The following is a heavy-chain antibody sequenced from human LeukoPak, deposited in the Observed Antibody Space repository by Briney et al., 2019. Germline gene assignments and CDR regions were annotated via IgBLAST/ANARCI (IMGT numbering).Heavy chain of an antibody. CDR3: ARVLVMGYCSSTSCPVGY. D-gene: IGHD2-2*01. Sequence: ASVKVSCKASGYTFTSYDINWVRQATGQGLEWMGWMNPNSGNTGYAQKFQDRVTMTRNTSISTACMELSSLRSEDTAVYYCARVLVMGYCSSTSCPVGYWGQGTLVTVSS. CDR2: MNPNSGNT. CDR1: GYTFTSYD. J-gene: IGHJ4*02. V-gene: IGHV1-8*01.